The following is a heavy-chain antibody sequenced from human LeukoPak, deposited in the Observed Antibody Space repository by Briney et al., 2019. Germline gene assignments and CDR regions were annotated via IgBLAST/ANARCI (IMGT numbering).Heavy chain of an antibody. J-gene: IGHJ6*03. Sequence: SETLSLTCTVSGGSISSYYWSWIRQPPGKGLEWIGYNYYSGGTNYNPSLRSRVTMSLDTSKNQFSLKLYSVTAAATAVYYCARGGSTLHSAGGHDIEFYYYYYMDVWGKGTTVTISS. V-gene: IGHV4-59*08. CDR1: GGSISSYY. CDR2: NYYSGGT. CDR3: ARGGSTLHSAGGHDIEFYYYYYMDV. D-gene: IGHD3-9*01.